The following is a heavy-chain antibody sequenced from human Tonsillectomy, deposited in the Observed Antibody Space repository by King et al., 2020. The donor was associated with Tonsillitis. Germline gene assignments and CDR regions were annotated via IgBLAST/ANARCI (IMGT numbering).Heavy chain of an antibody. Sequence: VQLVESGGGVVQPGTSLRLSCAASGFNFSSSAIHWVRQAPGKGLEWVATISYDGREQYYADSVKGRFTISRDNSKNTVSLQMNSLRLEETATYYCAGDPLGGGYTPVADYWGQGTLVTVSS. CDR2: ISYDGREQ. J-gene: IGHJ4*02. D-gene: IGHD5-24*01. V-gene: IGHV3-30*04. CDR3: AGDPLGGGYTPVADY. CDR1: GFNFSSSA.